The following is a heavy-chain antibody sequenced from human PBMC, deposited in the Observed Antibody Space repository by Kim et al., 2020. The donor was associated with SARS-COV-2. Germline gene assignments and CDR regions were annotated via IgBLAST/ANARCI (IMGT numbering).Heavy chain of an antibody. V-gene: IGHV1-46*01. CDR2: INPSGGST. CDR1: GYTFTSYY. D-gene: IGHD3-22*01. J-gene: IGHJ5*02. CDR3: ALGMSYYYDSSGYYSGAWFDP. Sequence: ASVKVSCKASGYTFTSYYMHWVRQAPGQGLEWMGIINPSGGSTSYAQKFQGRVTMTRDTSTSTVYMELSSLRSEDTAVYYCALGMSYYYDSSGYYSGAWFDPWGQGTLVTVSS.